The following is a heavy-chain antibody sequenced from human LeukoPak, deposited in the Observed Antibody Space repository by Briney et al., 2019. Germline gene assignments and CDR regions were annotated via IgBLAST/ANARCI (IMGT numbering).Heavy chain of an antibody. D-gene: IGHD1-7*01. CDR3: ASGLELVSFDH. CDR2: ISAYNGNT. V-gene: IGHV1-18*01. Sequence: GASVKVSCKASGYTFTSYGISWVRQAPGQGLEWMGWISAYNGNTNYAQKLQGRVTMTTDTSTSTAYMELRKLRSDDTAVHYCASGLELVSFDHWAQGTLVTVSS. J-gene: IGHJ4*02. CDR1: GYTFTSYG.